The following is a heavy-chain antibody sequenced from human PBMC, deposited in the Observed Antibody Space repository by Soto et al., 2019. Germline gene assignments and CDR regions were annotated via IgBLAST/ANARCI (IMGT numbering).Heavy chain of an antibody. V-gene: IGHV1-18*01. CDR2: ISAYNGNT. J-gene: IGHJ4*02. CDR3: AREAFDFWSGYYPLFDY. Sequence: EASVKVSCKASGYTFTSYGISWVRQAPGQGLEWMGWISAYNGNTNYAQKLQGRVTMTTDTSTSTAYMELRSLRSDDTAVYYCAREAFDFWSGYYPLFDYWGQGTLVTVSS. D-gene: IGHD3-3*01. CDR1: GYTFTSYG.